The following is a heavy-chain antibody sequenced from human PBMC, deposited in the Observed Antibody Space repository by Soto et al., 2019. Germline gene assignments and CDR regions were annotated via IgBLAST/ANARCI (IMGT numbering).Heavy chain of an antibody. Sequence: GGSLRLSCATSGFTFSSYEMNWVRQAPGKGLEWVSYISSSGSTIYYADSVKGRFTISRDNAKNSLYLQMDSLRAEDTAVYYCARDQEDGSFFPYYYGMDVWGQGTTVTVSS. CDR1: GFTFSSYE. CDR3: ARDQEDGSFFPYYYGMDV. V-gene: IGHV3-48*03. CDR2: ISSSGSTI. J-gene: IGHJ6*02. D-gene: IGHD3-3*01.